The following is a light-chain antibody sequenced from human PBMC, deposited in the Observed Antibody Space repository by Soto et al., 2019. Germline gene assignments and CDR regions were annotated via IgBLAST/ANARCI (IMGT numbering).Light chain of an antibody. CDR2: DVF. V-gene: IGKV1-33*01. Sequence: DIQMTQSASSLPASVGDTVTISCQASQDISKYLNWFQQKPGKAPKLLIYDVFNVETGVPSRFSGRGSRTDFTLIISNLQPEDFATYYWQQYDQLPITFGGGTKVDI. J-gene: IGKJ4*01. CDR3: QQYDQLPIT. CDR1: QDISKY.